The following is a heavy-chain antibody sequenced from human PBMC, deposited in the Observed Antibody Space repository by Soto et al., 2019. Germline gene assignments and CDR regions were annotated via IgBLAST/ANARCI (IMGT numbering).Heavy chain of an antibody. J-gene: IGHJ5*02. D-gene: IGHD3-10*01. CDR3: ARGGYYGSGSYYSDGWFDP. CDR1: GFTFSSYW. V-gene: IGHV3-74*01. Sequence: GSLRLSCAASGFTFSSYWMHWVRQAPGKGLVWVSRINSDGSSTSYADSVKGRFTISRDNAKNTLYLQMNSLRAEDTAVYYCARGGYYGSGSYYSDGWFDPWGQGTLVT. CDR2: INSDGSST.